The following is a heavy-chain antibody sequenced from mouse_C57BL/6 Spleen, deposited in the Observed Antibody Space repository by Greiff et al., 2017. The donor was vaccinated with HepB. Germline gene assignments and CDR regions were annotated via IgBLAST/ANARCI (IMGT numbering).Heavy chain of an antibody. D-gene: IGHD1-1*01. CDR2: INPSTGGT. Sequence: VQLQQSGPELVKPGASVKISCKASGYSFTGYYMNWVKQSPEKSLEWIGEINPSTGGTTYNQKFKAKATLTVDKSSSTAYMQLKSLTSEDSAVYYCARSTVEDYAMDYWGQGTSVTVSS. CDR3: ARSTVEDYAMDY. CDR1: GYSFTGYY. J-gene: IGHJ4*01. V-gene: IGHV1-42*01.